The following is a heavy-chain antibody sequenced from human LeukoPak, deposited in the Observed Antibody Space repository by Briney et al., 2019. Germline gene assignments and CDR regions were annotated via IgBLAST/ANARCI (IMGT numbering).Heavy chain of an antibody. Sequence: GSLRLSCAASGFTFSSYAMSWVRQAPGKGLEWVSIISGSGGSTYYADSVKGRFTISRDNSKNTLYLQMKSLRAEDTAVYYCAKGGGYEAQYYYYYLDVWGKGTTVTISS. V-gene: IGHV3-23*01. J-gene: IGHJ6*03. CDR2: ISGSGGST. D-gene: IGHD5-12*01. CDR1: GFTFSSYA. CDR3: AKGGGYEAQYYYYYLDV.